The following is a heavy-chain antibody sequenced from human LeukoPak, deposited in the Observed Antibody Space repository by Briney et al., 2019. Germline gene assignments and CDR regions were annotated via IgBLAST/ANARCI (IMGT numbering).Heavy chain of an antibody. Sequence: GASVKVSCKASGYTFTGYYMHWVRQAPGQGLEWMGWINPNSGGTNYAQKFQGRVTMTRDTSISTAYMELSRLRSDDTAVYYCARDRWRIQLRRGQTLDYWGQGTLVTVSS. V-gene: IGHV1-2*02. CDR2: INPNSGGT. D-gene: IGHD5-18*01. CDR1: GYTFTGYY. CDR3: ARDRWRIQLRRGQTLDY. J-gene: IGHJ4*02.